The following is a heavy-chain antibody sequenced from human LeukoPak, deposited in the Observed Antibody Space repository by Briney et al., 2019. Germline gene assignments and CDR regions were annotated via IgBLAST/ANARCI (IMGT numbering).Heavy chain of an antibody. CDR1: GYTFTSYY. D-gene: IGHD3-3*01. J-gene: IGHJ5*02. CDR2: INPSGGST. CDR3: ARDMYYDFWSGYSRQRHNWFDP. V-gene: IGHV1-46*01. Sequence: GASVKVSCKASGYTFTSYYMHWVRQAPGQGLEWMGIINPSGGSTSYAQKFQGRVTMTRDMSTSTVYMELSSLRSEDTAVYYCARDMYYDFWSGYSRQRHNWFDPWGQGTLVTVSS.